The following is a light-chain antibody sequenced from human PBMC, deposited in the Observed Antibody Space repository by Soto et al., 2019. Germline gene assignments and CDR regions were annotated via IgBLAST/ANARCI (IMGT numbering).Light chain of an antibody. Sequence: DIQMTQSPSTLSASVGDRVTITCRASQSISSWLAWYQQKPGKAPKLLIYKASSLESGVPSRFSGSGSGTEFTLTIISLQPDDFATYYCQQYNIYSWTFGQGTKVEIK. CDR3: QQYNIYSWT. V-gene: IGKV1-5*03. CDR1: QSISSW. CDR2: KAS. J-gene: IGKJ1*01.